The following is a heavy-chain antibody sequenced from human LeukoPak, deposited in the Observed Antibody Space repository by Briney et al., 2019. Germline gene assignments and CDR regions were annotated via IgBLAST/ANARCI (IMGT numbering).Heavy chain of an antibody. CDR1: GFRFSDYW. D-gene: IGHD3-3*01. V-gene: IGHV3-7*03. CDR3: ARDQYDTWSRRGNFDS. Sequence: GGSLRLSCAASGFRFSDYWMNWIRQAPGKGLEWVANIKLDGSEKNYVDSVKGRFTISRDNTKNSLYLQMNSLRVEDTAVFYCARDQYDTWSRRGNFDSWGQGTLVIVSS. CDR2: IKLDGSEK. J-gene: IGHJ4*02.